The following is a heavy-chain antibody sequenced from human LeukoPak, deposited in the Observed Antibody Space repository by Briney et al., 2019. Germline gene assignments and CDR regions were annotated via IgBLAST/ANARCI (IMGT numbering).Heavy chain of an antibody. D-gene: IGHD1-26*01. CDR2: ISNNGGYT. Sequence: ESGGSLRLSCAASGFTFSSSAMSWVRQAPGKGLEWVSAISNNGGYTYYADSVQGRFTISRDNSKNTLYLQMNSLRAEDTAVYYCAKGREALPYYFDYWGQGTLVTVSS. V-gene: IGHV3-23*01. J-gene: IGHJ4*02. CDR1: GFTFSSSA. CDR3: AKGREALPYYFDY.